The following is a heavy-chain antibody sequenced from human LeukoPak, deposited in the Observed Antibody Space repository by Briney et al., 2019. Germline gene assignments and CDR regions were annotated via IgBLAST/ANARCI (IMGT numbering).Heavy chain of an antibody. V-gene: IGHV4-59*01. CDR3: ARGYYDSSGYYYPDY. D-gene: IGHD3-22*01. CDR2: IYYSGST. J-gene: IGHJ4*02. CDR1: GGSISSYY. Sequence: RPSETLSLTCTVSGGSISSYYWSWIRQPPGKGLEWIGYIYYSGSTNYNPSLKSRVTISVDTSKNQFSLKLSSVTAADTAVYYCARGYYDSSGYYYPDYWGREPWSPSPQ.